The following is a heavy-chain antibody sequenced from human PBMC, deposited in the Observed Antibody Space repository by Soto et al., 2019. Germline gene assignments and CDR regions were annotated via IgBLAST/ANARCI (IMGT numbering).Heavy chain of an antibody. CDR1: GYTFTSYA. J-gene: IGHJ6*02. Sequence: ASVKVSCKASGYTFTSYAMHWVRQAPGQRLEWMGWINAGNGNTKYSQKFQGRVTITRDTSASTAYMELSSLRSEDTAVYYCASGTCSGGSCSEAPYYYYYGMDVWGQGTTVTVSS. V-gene: IGHV1-3*01. CDR2: INAGNGNT. CDR3: ASGTCSGGSCSEAPYYYYYGMDV. D-gene: IGHD2-15*01.